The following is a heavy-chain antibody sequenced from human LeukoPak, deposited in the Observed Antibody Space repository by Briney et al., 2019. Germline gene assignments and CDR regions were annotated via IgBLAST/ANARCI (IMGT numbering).Heavy chain of an antibody. V-gene: IGHV3-74*01. CDR2: INSDGSST. CDR1: GFTFSSYW. Sequence: PGGSLRLSRAASGFTFSSYWMHWVRQASGKGLVWVSRINSDGSSTSYADSVKGRFTISRDNAKNTLYLQMNSLRAEDTAVYYCAREEGDGYNWFWFDPWGQGTLVTVSS. CDR3: AREEGDGYNWFWFDP. J-gene: IGHJ5*02. D-gene: IGHD5-24*01.